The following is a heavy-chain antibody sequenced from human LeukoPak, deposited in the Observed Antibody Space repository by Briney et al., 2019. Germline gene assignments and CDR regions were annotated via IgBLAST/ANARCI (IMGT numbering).Heavy chain of an antibody. J-gene: IGHJ6*02. V-gene: IGHV3-48*03. CDR3: ASTSSRIAAADIWGYGMDV. D-gene: IGHD6-13*01. CDR2: ISSSGSTI. Sequence: GGSLRLSCAASGFTFSSYEMNWVRQAPGKGLEWVSDISSSGSTIYYADSVKGRFTISRDNAKNSLYLQMNSLRAEDTAVYYCASTSSRIAAADIWGYGMDVWGQGATVTVSS. CDR1: GFTFSSYE.